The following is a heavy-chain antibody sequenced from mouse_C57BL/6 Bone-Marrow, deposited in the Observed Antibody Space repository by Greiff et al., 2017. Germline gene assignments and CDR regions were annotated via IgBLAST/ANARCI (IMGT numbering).Heavy chain of an antibody. J-gene: IGHJ4*01. CDR1: GYTFTSYT. Sequence: VQLQQSGAELARPGASVKMSCKASGYTFTSYTMHWVKQRPGQGLEWIGYINPSSGYTKYNQKFKDKATLTADKSSSTAYMQLSSLTSEDSAVYYRTRRRKLGRGYAMDYWGQGTSVTVSS. CDR3: TRRRKLGRGYAMDY. CDR2: INPSSGYT. V-gene: IGHV1-4*01. D-gene: IGHD4-1*01.